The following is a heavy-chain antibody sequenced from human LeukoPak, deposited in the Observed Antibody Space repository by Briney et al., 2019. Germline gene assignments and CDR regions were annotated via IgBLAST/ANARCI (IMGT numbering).Heavy chain of an antibody. J-gene: IGHJ1*01. Sequence: GGSLRLSCAASGFTFSSYPMSWVRQAPGKGPEWVAVVSHEGGVKFYADSVKGRFPISRDNSKNTLDLQVNSLRAEDTAVYFCAKEPTSYTSGWYFQNWGQGTLVAVSS. D-gene: IGHD6-25*01. CDR2: VSHEGGVK. V-gene: IGHV3-30*18. CDR1: GFTFSSYP. CDR3: AKEPTSYTSGWYFQN.